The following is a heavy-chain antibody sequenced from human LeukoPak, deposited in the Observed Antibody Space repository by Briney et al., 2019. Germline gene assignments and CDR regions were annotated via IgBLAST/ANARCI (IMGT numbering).Heavy chain of an antibody. V-gene: IGHV1-8*01. Sequence: ASVKVSCKSSGYTFTSYDINWVRQATGQGLEWMGWMNPNSGNTGYAQKFQGRVTMTRNTSISTAYMELSSLRSEDTAVHYCARRRIAANRNWFGPWGQGTLVTVSS. J-gene: IGHJ5*02. CDR2: MNPNSGNT. CDR1: GYTFTSYD. D-gene: IGHD6-13*01. CDR3: ARRRIAANRNWFGP.